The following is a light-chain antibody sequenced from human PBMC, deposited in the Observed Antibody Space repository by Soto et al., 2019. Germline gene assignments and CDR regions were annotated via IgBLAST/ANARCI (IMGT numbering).Light chain of an antibody. J-gene: IGKJ4*01. Sequence: EIVLTQSPGTLSSSPGERATLSCRASQSVSSSYLAWYHQTPGQAPRLLIYGASSRATGIPGRFSGSGSGTDFTLTISRLEPEDFAVYYCQQYGGSPLTFGGGAKVEIK. CDR2: GAS. CDR3: QQYGGSPLT. V-gene: IGKV3-20*01. CDR1: QSVSSSY.